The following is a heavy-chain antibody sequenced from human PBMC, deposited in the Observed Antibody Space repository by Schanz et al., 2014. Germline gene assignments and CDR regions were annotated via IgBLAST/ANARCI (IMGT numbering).Heavy chain of an antibody. CDR1: GFTFSSYT. V-gene: IGHV3-20*04. CDR3: AKVAPAATYLDA. Sequence: ESGGGLVRPGGSLRLSCAASGFTFSSYTMNWVRQAPGKGLEWVSGINWNGGSTGYADSVKGRFTISRDNAKNSLYLQMNSLRAEDTAVDYCAKVAPAATYLDAWGLGTLVTVSS. CDR2: INWNGGST. D-gene: IGHD2-2*01. J-gene: IGHJ4*02.